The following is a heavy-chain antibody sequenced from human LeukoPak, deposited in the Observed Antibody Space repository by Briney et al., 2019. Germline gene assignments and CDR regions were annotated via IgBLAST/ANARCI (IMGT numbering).Heavy chain of an antibody. CDR1: GFTFSSYS. CDR3: ARDRVGGGYFDY. J-gene: IGHJ4*02. CDR2: TSSSSSYI. D-gene: IGHD1-26*01. V-gene: IGHV3-21*01. Sequence: GGSLRLSCAASGFTFSSYSMNWVRQAPGKGLEWVSSTSSSSSYIYYADSVKGRFAISRDNAKNSLYLQMNSLRAEDTAVYYCARDRVGGGYFDYWGQGTLVTVSS.